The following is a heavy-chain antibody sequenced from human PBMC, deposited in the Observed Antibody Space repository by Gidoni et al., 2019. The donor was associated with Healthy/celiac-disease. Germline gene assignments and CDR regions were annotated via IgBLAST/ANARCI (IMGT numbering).Heavy chain of an antibody. CDR2: INHSGST. D-gene: IGHD3-9*01. J-gene: IGHJ6*02. CDR3: AREVLRYFDWLLYRSGGGHSGMDV. CDR1: GGSFSGYY. Sequence: QVQLQQWGAGLLKPSETLSLTCAVYGGSFSGYYWSWIRQPPGKGLEWIGEINHSGSTNYNPSLKSRVTISVDTSKNQFSLKLSSVTAADTAVYYCAREVLRYFDWLLYRSGGGHSGMDVWGQGTTVTVSS. V-gene: IGHV4-34*01.